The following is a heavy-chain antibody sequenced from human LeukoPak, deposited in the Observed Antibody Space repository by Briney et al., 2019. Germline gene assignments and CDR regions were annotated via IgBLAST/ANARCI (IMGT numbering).Heavy chain of an antibody. D-gene: IGHD3-16*01. CDR2: IKQDGSEK. V-gene: IGHV3-7*01. Sequence: GGSLRLSCAASGFTFSSYWMSWVRQAPGKGLEWVANIKQDGSEKYYVDSVKGRFTISRDNAKNSLYLQMNSLRAEDTAVYYCARDLTYYDYVWGRTRYYYYMDVWGKGTTVAVSS. J-gene: IGHJ6*03. CDR1: GFTFSSYW. CDR3: ARDLTYYDYVWGRTRYYYYMDV.